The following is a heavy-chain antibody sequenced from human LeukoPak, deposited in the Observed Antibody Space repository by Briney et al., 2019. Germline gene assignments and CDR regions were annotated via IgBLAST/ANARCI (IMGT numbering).Heavy chain of an antibody. CDR3: ARDLLVRGVITGYYYMDV. CDR1: GGTFSSYD. CDR2: INPSGGST. D-gene: IGHD3-10*01. J-gene: IGHJ6*03. V-gene: IGHV1-46*01. Sequence: ASVKVSCKASGGTFSSYDISWVRQAPGQGLEWMGIINPSGGSTSYAQKFQGRVTMTRDTSTSTVYMELSSLRSEDTAVYYCARDLLVRGVITGYYYMDVWGKGTTVTISS.